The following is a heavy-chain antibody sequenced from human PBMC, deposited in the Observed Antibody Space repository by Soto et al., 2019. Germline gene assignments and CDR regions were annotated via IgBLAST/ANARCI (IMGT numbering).Heavy chain of an antibody. CDR1: GFSFNTRGVG. Sequence: QITLKESGPTLMKPTQTLALTCNFSGFSFNTRGVGVAWIRQPPGKTLEWLAVIYWDGDRRYSPSLTDRLSSTKDMSTKQVVLTLSNVDPVDTGTYYCAHLVPGPLSFAYWGQGALVTVSS. V-gene: IGHV2-5*02. D-gene: IGHD6-19*01. J-gene: IGHJ4*02. CDR2: IYWDGDR. CDR3: AHLVPGPLSFAY.